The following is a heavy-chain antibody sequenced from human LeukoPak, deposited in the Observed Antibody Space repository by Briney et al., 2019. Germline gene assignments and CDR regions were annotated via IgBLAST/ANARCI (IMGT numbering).Heavy chain of an antibody. CDR1: GFTFSDYY. J-gene: IGHJ4*02. V-gene: IGHV3-11*04. Sequence: GGSLRLSCAASGFTFSDYYMSWIRQAPGEGVEWVSYISSSGSTIYYADSVKGRFTISRDNAKNSLYLQMNSLRAEDTAVYYCARAHLPMVRGSFPVIYWGQGTLVTVSS. CDR3: ARAHLPMVRGSFPVIY. CDR2: ISSSGSTI. D-gene: IGHD3-10*01.